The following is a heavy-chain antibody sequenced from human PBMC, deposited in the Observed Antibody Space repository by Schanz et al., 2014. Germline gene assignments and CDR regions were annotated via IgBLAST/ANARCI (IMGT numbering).Heavy chain of an antibody. Sequence: EQLVESGGGVVQPGGSLRLSCTVSGFTFSNHGMHWVRQAPGKGLEWVSSISSGGGNISYAGSLKGRVAISRDNARNSLYLQLNSLRVEDSGVYFCAQTRGTFIVPIDDWGQGVLVIVSS. J-gene: IGHJ4*02. CDR3: AQTRGTFIVPIDD. CDR2: ISSGGGNI. V-gene: IGHV3-21*01. CDR1: GFTFSNHG. D-gene: IGHD2-15*01.